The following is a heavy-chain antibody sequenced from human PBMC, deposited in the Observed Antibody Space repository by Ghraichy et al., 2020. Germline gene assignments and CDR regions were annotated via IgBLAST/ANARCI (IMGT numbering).Heavy chain of an antibody. V-gene: IGHV4-39*01. CDR1: GGSMSSDGHY. CDR3: ARSLGYGAFAI. CDR2: ISYRGLT. Sequence: SETLSLTCTVSGGSMSSDGHYWAWLRQSPGRQLEWIASISYRGLTYYKTSLRSRVTISADTSNSQYSLRMSAMNAADTAVYYCARSLGYGAFAIWGQGTMVTV. J-gene: IGHJ3*02. D-gene: IGHD5-18*01.